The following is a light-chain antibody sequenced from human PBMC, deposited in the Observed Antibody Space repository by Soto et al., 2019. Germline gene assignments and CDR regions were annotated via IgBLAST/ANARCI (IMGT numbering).Light chain of an antibody. CDR3: QQYYRTPRT. Sequence: IVMTQSPESLAVSLGERATINCKWSQSVLYSSNNKNYLAWYQQKPGQPPKLLIYWASTRESGVPDRFSGSGSGTDFTLTISSLQAEDVAVYYCQQYYRTPRTFGQGTKLEIK. V-gene: IGKV4-1*01. J-gene: IGKJ2*01. CDR1: QSVLYSSNNKNY. CDR2: WAS.